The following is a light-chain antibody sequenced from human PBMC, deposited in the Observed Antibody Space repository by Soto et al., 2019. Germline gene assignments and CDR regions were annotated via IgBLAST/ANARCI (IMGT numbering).Light chain of an antibody. J-gene: IGKJ4*01. Sequence: EIVMTQSPATLSVSPGDRATLSCRASQSINNNLAWYQQKRGQGPRLLIYGASSRATGTPARFSGSGSGTVFTLTISSLQSEDFAIYYCQQYNDWPLTFGGGTKVEIK. V-gene: IGKV3-15*01. CDR2: GAS. CDR3: QQYNDWPLT. CDR1: QSINNN.